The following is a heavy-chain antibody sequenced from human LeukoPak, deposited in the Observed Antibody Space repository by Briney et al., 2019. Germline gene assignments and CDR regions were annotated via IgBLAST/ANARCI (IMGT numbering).Heavy chain of an antibody. D-gene: IGHD3-22*01. CDR3: AGRTYYYDSSGYYGHWYFDL. Sequence: SETLSLTCTVSGGSISSSSYYWGWIRQPPGKGLEWIGSIYYSGSTYYNPSLKSRVTISVDTSKNQFPLKLSSVTAADTAVYYCAGRTYYYDSSGYYGHWYFDLWGRGTLVTVSS. J-gene: IGHJ2*01. CDR1: GGSISSSSYY. V-gene: IGHV4-39*06. CDR2: IYYSGST.